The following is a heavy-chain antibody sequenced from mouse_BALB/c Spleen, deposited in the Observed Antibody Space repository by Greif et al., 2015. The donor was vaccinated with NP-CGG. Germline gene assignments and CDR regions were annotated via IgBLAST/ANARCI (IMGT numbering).Heavy chain of an antibody. CDR2: IYPGSGNT. Sequence: QVQLQQSGPELVKPGASVKISCKAFGYTFTDYYINWVNPKPGQGLEWIGWIYPGSGNTKYNEKLKGKATLTVDTSTSTSYNQCSSLTSEDTAVYICARRAGAEAMDCWGQGTSVSVSS. V-gene: IGHV1-84*02. J-gene: IGHJ4*01. D-gene: IGHD4-1*01. CDR1: GYTFTDYY. CDR3: ARRAGAEAMDC.